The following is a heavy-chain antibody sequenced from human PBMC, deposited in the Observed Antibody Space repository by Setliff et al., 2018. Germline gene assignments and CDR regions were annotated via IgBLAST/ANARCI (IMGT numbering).Heavy chain of an antibody. D-gene: IGHD3-22*01. Sequence: ASVKVSCKTSGYNFITFGISWVRQAPGQGLEWMGWISPYNGNTNYAQNFQERVTITRDMSTSTAYMELTSLTSEDTALYYCAARYYYDTLPYGSWGQGTRVTVSS. CDR2: ISPYNGNT. CDR3: AARYYYDTLPYGS. CDR1: GYNFITFG. V-gene: IGHV1-18*01. J-gene: IGHJ5*02.